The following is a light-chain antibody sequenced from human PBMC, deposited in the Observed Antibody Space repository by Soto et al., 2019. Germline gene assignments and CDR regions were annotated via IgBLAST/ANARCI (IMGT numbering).Light chain of an antibody. CDR3: SSYAGNNNGV. J-gene: IGLJ3*02. V-gene: IGLV2-8*01. Sequence: QSVLTQPPSASGSPGQSVTVSCTGTSSDVGRYNFVSWYQQHPGKAPKLMISQATKRPSGVPDRFSGSKSGNTASLTVSGLQAEDEADYYCSSYAGNNNGVFGGGTKLTVL. CDR1: SSDVGRYNF. CDR2: QAT.